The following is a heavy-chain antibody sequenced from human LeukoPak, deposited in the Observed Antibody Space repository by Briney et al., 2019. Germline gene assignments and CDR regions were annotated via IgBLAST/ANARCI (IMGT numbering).Heavy chain of an antibody. V-gene: IGHV3-23*01. Sequence: GGSLRLSCAVSGFTFSSYAMSWVRQAPGKGLEWVSAISGGGGSTYYADSVKGRFTISRDNSKNTLYLQMNSLRAEDTAIYYCAKSRYDSSGYYILYFFDYWGQGTPVTVSS. CDR3: AKSRYDSSGYYILYFFDY. CDR2: ISGGGGST. CDR1: GFTFSSYA. D-gene: IGHD3-22*01. J-gene: IGHJ4*02.